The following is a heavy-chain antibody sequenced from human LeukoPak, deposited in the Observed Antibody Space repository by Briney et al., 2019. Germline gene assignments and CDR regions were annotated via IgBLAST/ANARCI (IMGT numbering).Heavy chain of an antibody. CDR1: GGTFSSYA. D-gene: IGHD6-13*01. J-gene: IGHJ4*02. Sequence: SVKVSCKASGGTFSSYAISWVRQAPGQGLEWMGRIIPILGIANYAQKFQGRVTITADKSTSAAYMELSSLRPEDTAVYYCASSTAAGTGGLNYWGQGTLVTVSS. V-gene: IGHV1-69*04. CDR2: IIPILGIA. CDR3: ASSTAAGTGGLNY.